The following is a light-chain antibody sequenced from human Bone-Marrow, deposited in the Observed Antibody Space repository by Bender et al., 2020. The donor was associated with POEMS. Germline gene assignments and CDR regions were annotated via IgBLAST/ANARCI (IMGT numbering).Light chain of an antibody. CDR3: SSYAGNNNLL. V-gene: IGLV2-8*01. CDR2: EVT. CDR1: SSDVGGYNF. J-gene: IGLJ2*01. Sequence: QSALTQPASVSGSPGQTITISCTGTSSDVGGYNFVSWYQQRPGKAPKLMLYEVTKRPSGVPDRFSGYKSGNTASLTVSGLQAEDEADYYCSSYAGNNNLLFGGGTKLTVL.